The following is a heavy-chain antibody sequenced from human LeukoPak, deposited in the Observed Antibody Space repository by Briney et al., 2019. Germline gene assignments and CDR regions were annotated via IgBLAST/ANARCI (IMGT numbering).Heavy chain of an antibody. CDR2: VSSSSTYI. CDR1: GFSFSSYT. D-gene: IGHD6-13*01. CDR3: ARALSSSWYDPYYGMDV. Sequence: GGSLRLSCAASGFSFSSYTMNWVRQAPGKGLEWVSSVSSSSTYIYYADSVKGRFTISRDNAKNSLYLQMNSLRAEDTAVYYCARALSSSWYDPYYGMDVWGQGTTVTVSS. V-gene: IGHV3-21*01. J-gene: IGHJ6*02.